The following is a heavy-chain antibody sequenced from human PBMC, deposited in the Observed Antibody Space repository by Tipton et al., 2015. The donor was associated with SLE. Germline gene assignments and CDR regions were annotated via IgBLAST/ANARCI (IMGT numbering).Heavy chain of an antibody. Sequence: TLSLTCTVSGGSISSYYWSWIRQPAGKGLEWIGRIYTSGSTNYNPSLKSRVTMSVDTSKNQFSLKLSSVTAADTAVYYCARRLAARRARGGRDFDYWGQGTLVTVSS. D-gene: IGHD6-6*01. CDR1: GGSISSYY. CDR2: IYTSGST. V-gene: IGHV4-4*07. CDR3: ARRLAARRARGGRDFDY. J-gene: IGHJ4*02.